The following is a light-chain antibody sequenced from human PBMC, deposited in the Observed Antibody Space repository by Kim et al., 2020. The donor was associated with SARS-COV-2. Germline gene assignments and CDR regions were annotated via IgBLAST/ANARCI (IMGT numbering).Light chain of an antibody. Sequence: PGERATLSCPASQSVSSYIAWYQHKPGQPPRLLIYDASKRATDIPARFSGSGFGTDFTLTISSLEPEDSAIYYCQQRNNWATFGQGTKVDIK. J-gene: IGKJ1*01. V-gene: IGKV3-11*01. CDR2: DAS. CDR3: QQRNNWAT. CDR1: QSVSSY.